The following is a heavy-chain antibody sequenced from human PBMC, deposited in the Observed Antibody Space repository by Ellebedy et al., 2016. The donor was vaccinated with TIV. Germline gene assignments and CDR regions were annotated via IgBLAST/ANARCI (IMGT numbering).Heavy chain of an antibody. CDR1: GFTVSTKY. Sequence: PGGSLRLSCAASGFTVSTKYMSWVRQAPGKGLEWVSVFYGGGSTKHADSVKGRFAIPRDNSKNTLYLQMNSLKAEDTAVYYCARDNARHCSRTGCDPTGAFDIWGQGTKVTVSS. CDR2: FYGGGST. CDR3: ARDNARHCSRTGCDPTGAFDI. J-gene: IGHJ3*02. D-gene: IGHD2-2*01. V-gene: IGHV3-66*01.